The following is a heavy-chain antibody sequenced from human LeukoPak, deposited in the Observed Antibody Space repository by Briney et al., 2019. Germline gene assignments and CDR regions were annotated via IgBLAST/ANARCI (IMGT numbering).Heavy chain of an antibody. CDR3: ARHSRRAVAGTVDY. Sequence: SETLSFTCTVSGGSISSYYWSWIRQPPGNGLEWIGYIYYSGSTNYNPSLKSRVTISVDTSKNQFSLKLSSVTAADTAVYYCARHSRRAVAGTVDYWGQGTLVTVSS. D-gene: IGHD6-19*01. V-gene: IGHV4-59*08. CDR2: IYYSGST. CDR1: GGSISSYY. J-gene: IGHJ4*02.